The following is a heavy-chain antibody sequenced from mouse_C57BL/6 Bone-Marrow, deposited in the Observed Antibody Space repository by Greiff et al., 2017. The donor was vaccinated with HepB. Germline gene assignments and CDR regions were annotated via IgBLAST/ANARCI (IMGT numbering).Heavy chain of an antibody. Sequence: VQLQESGAELARPGASVKLSCKASGYTFTSYGISWVKQRTGQGLEWIGEIYPRSGNTYYNEKFKGKATLTADKSSSTAYMELRSLTSEDSAVYFCALYYYGSSYGYWGQGTTLTVSS. CDR2: IYPRSGNT. J-gene: IGHJ2*01. CDR1: GYTFTSYG. D-gene: IGHD1-1*01. V-gene: IGHV1-81*01. CDR3: ALYYYGSSYGY.